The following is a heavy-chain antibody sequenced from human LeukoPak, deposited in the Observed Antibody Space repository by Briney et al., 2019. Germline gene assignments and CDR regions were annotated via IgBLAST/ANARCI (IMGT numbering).Heavy chain of an antibody. CDR3: ARGYYDFSAFDI. CDR2: IWYDGSNK. CDR1: GFTFSSYW. V-gene: IGHV3-33*08. D-gene: IGHD3-3*01. Sequence: GGSLRLSCAASGFTFSSYWMHWVRQAPGKGLEWVAVIWYDGSNKYYADSVKGRFTISRDNSKNTLYLQMNSLRAEDTAVYYCARGYYDFSAFDIWGQGTMVTVSS. J-gene: IGHJ3*02.